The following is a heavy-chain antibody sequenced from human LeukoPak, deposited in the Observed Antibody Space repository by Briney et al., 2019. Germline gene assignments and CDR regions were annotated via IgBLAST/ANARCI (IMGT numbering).Heavy chain of an antibody. D-gene: IGHD5-12*01. CDR1: GFTFSSYA. Sequence: GGSLRLSCAASGFTFSSYAMSWLRQAPGKGLEWVGRIKTKTDGGTTDNAAPVKGRFTFSRDDSKNTLYLQMNSLKTDDTAVYFCTGFETSGPDAFDIWGRGTMVTVSS. J-gene: IGHJ3*02. V-gene: IGHV3-15*01. CDR3: TGFETSGPDAFDI. CDR2: IKTKTDGGTT.